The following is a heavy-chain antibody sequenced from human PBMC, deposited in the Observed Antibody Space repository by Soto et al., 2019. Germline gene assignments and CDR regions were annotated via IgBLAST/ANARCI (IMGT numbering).Heavy chain of an antibody. D-gene: IGHD1-1*01. V-gene: IGHV3-33*01. CDR2: IWNDGSKK. J-gene: IGHJ4*02. CDR1: GFTFRTFG. Sequence: QVLLVETGGGVVQPGRSLRLSCAASGFTFRTFGMHWVRRAPGKGPEWLSVIWNDGSKKFYADSVRGRFTISRHNSNNALYLQMDSLRPEDTAVYYCVTGILNFFDYWGQGMLVIVSS. CDR3: VTGILNFFDY.